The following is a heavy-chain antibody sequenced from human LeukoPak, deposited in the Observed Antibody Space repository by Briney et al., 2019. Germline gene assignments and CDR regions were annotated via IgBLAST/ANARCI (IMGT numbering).Heavy chain of an antibody. Sequence: PGGSLRLSCAASGFTFSNYAMSWVRQAPGKGLEWVSGINRNGDSTDYAGSVKGRFTISRDNAKNSHFLQMNSPRVEDTALYYCARGFRNGPFDCWGQGTLVTVSS. CDR1: GFTFSNYA. J-gene: IGHJ4*02. CDR2: INRNGDST. V-gene: IGHV3-20*04. CDR3: ARGFRNGPFDC. D-gene: IGHD2-8*01.